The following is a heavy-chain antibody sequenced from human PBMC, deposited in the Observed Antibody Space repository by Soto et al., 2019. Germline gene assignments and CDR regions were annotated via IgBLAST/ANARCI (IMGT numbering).Heavy chain of an antibody. Sequence: ASVKVSCKTSGYSFTAYYMHWVRQAPGQGLEWMGWINPNSGYTNYAQKFQGRVTMTRDTSISTAYMELSRLRSDDTAVYYCARASDLDYGTNYWFDPWGQGTLVTVAS. V-gene: IGHV1-2*02. CDR1: GYSFTAYY. CDR2: INPNSGYT. D-gene: IGHD3-10*01. CDR3: ARASDLDYGTNYWFDP. J-gene: IGHJ5*02.